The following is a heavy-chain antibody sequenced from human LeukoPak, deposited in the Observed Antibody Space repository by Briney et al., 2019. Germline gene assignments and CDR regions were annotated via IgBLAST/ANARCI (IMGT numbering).Heavy chain of an antibody. D-gene: IGHD6-6*01. V-gene: IGHV3-48*04. Sequence: QTGGSLRLACVASGFRFSDYSMNWVRQAPGKGLEWISYIGLSSGNTFYAESVEGRFTISSDNAKNSLYLVMNFLRAEDTAVYYCARDQIAARPSSSFCYDYWGQGTLVTVSS. CDR2: IGLSSGNT. J-gene: IGHJ4*02. CDR1: GFRFSDYS. CDR3: ARDQIAARPSSSFCYDY.